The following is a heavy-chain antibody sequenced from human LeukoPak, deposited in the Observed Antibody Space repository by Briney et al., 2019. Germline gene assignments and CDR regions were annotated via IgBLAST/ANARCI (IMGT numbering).Heavy chain of an antibody. J-gene: IGHJ4*02. CDR3: AKDFKGSYGPYYFDY. Sequence: GGSLRLSCAASGFSFSSQWMSWVRQAPGKGLEWVSGISWNSGSIGYADSVKGRFTISRDNAKNSLYLQMNSLRAEDTALYYCAKDFKGSYGPYYFDYWGQGTLVTVSS. CDR2: ISWNSGSI. CDR1: GFSFSSQW. D-gene: IGHD3-16*01. V-gene: IGHV3-9*01.